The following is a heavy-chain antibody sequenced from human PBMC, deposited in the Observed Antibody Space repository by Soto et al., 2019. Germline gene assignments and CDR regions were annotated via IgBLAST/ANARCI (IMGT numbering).Heavy chain of an antibody. Sequence: GSLRLSCAASGFTFSSYWMSWVRQAPGKGLEWVANIKQDGSEKYYVDSVKGRFTISRDNAKNSLYLQMNSLRAEDTAVYYCASFTVVPLQYYGTDVRGPATSGTVS. J-gene: IGHJ6*02. D-gene: IGHD2-15*01. V-gene: IGHV3-7*03. CDR2: IKQDGSEK. CDR3: ASFTVVPLQYYGTDV. CDR1: GFTFSSYW.